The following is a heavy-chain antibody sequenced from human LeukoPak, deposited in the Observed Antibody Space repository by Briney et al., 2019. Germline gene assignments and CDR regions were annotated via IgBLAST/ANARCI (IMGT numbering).Heavy chain of an antibody. J-gene: IGHJ4*02. CDR1: GFTFSNYY. CDR3: ARDDILTGSYSQDY. V-gene: IGHV3-66*01. D-gene: IGHD3-9*01. Sequence: GGSLRLSCAASGFTFSNYYMSWVRQAPGKGLEWVSVIYSGGSTYYADSVKGRFIISTDNSKNTLYLQMSSLRAEDTAVYYCARDDILTGSYSQDYWGQGTLVTVSS. CDR2: IYSGGST.